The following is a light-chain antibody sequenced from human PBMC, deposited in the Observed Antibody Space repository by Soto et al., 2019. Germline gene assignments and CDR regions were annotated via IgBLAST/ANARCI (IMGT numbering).Light chain of an antibody. J-gene: IGKJ1*01. CDR2: GAS. Sequence: EIVLTQSPGTLSLSPGEGATLSCRAGQSLDSSYLAWYQQKPGQAPRLLIYGASNRATGIPDRFSGSGSGTGFPLTISKLAAEDFSVYYWQEYWGPSWTFGQGTRVENK. V-gene: IGKV3-20*01. CDR1: QSLDSSY. CDR3: QEYWGPSWT.